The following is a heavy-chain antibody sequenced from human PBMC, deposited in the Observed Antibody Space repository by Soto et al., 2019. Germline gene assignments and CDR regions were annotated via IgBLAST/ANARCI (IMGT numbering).Heavy chain of an antibody. D-gene: IGHD5-18*01. J-gene: IGHJ6*02. V-gene: IGHV1-18*01. CDR3: ARDPGYSYAYYAMDV. Sequence: QVHLVQSGAEVKKPGASVRVSCKTSGYDFTSFGISWVRQAPGQGLEWMGWISTYNGNTNSAQTFQGRVTMTTDTSTSTAIMELRSLRSDDTAGYYCARDPGYSYAYYAMDVWGRGTTVTVSS. CDR2: ISTYNGNT. CDR1: GYDFTSFG.